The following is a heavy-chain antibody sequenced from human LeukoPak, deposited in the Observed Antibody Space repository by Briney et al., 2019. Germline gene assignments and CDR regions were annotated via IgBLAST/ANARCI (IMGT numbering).Heavy chain of an antibody. CDR1: GGSISSYY. D-gene: IGHD3-3*01. J-gene: IGHJ5*02. Sequence: PSETLSLTCTVPGGSISSYYWSWIRQPPGKGLEWIGYIYYSGSTNYNPSLKSRVTISVDTSKNQFSLKLSSVTAADTAVYYCARDGGYDFWGGYRGWFDPWGQGTLVTVSS. CDR3: ARDGGYDFWGGYRGWFDP. CDR2: IYYSGST. V-gene: IGHV4-59*01.